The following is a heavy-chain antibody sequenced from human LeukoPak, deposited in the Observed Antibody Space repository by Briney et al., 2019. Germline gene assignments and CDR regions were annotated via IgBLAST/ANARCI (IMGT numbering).Heavy chain of an antibody. CDR1: GFTFSSYA. V-gene: IGHV3-30*04. Sequence: GGSLRLSCAASGFTFSSYAMHWVRQAPGKGLEWVAVISYDGSNKYYADSVKGRFTISRDNSKNTLYLQMNSLRAEDTAVYYCARATLSMTTVTTFARPRLTASGGQIDYWGQGTLVTVSS. CDR3: ARATLSMTTVTTFARPRLTASGGQIDY. D-gene: IGHD4-17*01. J-gene: IGHJ4*02. CDR2: ISYDGSNK.